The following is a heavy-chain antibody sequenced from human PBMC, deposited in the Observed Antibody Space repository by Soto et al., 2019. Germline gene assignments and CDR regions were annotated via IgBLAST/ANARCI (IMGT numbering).Heavy chain of an antibody. Sequence: PGGSLRLSCAASGFTFSSYVMHWVRQAPGKGLEWVADISYDGRKKYYADSVKGRFTISRDNSKNTLYLQMNSLRAEDTAVYYCARDREVAAAGRTSHGMDVWGQGTTVTVSS. D-gene: IGHD6-13*01. CDR3: ARDREVAAAGRTSHGMDV. CDR2: ISYDGRKK. V-gene: IGHV3-30*03. J-gene: IGHJ6*02. CDR1: GFTFSSYV.